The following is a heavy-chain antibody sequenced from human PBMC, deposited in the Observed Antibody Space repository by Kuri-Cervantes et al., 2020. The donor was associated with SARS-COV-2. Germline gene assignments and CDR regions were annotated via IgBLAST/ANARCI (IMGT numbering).Heavy chain of an antibody. D-gene: IGHD3-16*01. J-gene: IGHJ3*02. CDR1: GFTFSSYA. CDR2: ISGSGGST. CDR3: AREGAAPNDAFDI. Sequence: GESLKISCAASGFTFSSYAMSWVRQALGKGLEWVSAISGSGGSTYYADSVKGRFTISRDNSKNTLYLQMNSLRAEDTAVYYCAREGAAPNDAFDIWGQGTMVTVSS. V-gene: IGHV3-23*01.